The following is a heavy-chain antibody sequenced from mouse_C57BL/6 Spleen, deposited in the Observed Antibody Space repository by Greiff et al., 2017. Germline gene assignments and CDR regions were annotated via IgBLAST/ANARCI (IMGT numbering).Heavy chain of an antibody. J-gene: IGHJ2*01. Sequence: VQLQQSGPGLVQPSQCLSITCTASGFSLTSYGVHWVRQSPGKGLEWLGVICSGGSTDYNAAFMSRLSITKANTKGQVFFKRSSLQADDTAIYYCAKGGGEAPDYWGQGTTLTVSS. V-gene: IGHV2-5*01. CDR1: GFSLTSYG. CDR3: AKGGGEAPDY. CDR2: ICSGGST.